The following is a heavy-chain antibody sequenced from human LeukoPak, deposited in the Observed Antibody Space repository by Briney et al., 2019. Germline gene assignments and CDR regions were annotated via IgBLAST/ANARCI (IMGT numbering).Heavy chain of an antibody. CDR3: ARDREPYYYGSGSYYNIPPPLPLDY. Sequence: GSSVKVSCKASGGTFSSYAISWVRQAPGQGLEWMGRIIPILGIANYAQKFQGRVTITADKSTSTAYMELSSLRSEDTAVYYCARDREPYYYGSGSYYNIPPPLPLDYWGQGTLVTVSS. V-gene: IGHV1-69*04. CDR1: GGTFSSYA. CDR2: IIPILGIA. D-gene: IGHD3-10*01. J-gene: IGHJ4*02.